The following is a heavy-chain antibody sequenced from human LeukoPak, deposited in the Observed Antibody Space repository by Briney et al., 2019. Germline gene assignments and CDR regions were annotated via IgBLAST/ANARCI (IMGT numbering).Heavy chain of an antibody. J-gene: IGHJ4*02. V-gene: IGHV3-23*01. CDR1: GFTLSSYA. D-gene: IGHD3-9*01. CDR2: ISGSGGST. Sequence: PGGSLRLSCAASGFTLSSYAMSWVRQAPGKGLEWVSAISGSGGSTYYADSVKGRFTISRDNSKNTLYLQMNSLRAEDTAVYYCAKAYYDILTGFDYWGQGTLVTVSS. CDR3: AKAYYDILTGFDY.